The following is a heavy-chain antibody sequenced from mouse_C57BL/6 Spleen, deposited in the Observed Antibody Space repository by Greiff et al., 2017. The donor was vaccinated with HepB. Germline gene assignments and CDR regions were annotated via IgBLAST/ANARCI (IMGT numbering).Heavy chain of an antibody. Sequence: EVQLQQSGPELVKPGASVKISCKASGYSFTGYYMNWVKQSPEKSLEWIGEINPSTGGTTYNQKFKAKATLTVDKSSSTAYMQLKSLTSEDSAVYYCARYYYGSSWDYYAMDYWGQGTSVTVSS. V-gene: IGHV1-42*01. CDR1: GYSFTGYY. J-gene: IGHJ4*01. CDR3: ARYYYGSSWDYYAMDY. D-gene: IGHD1-1*01. CDR2: INPSTGGT.